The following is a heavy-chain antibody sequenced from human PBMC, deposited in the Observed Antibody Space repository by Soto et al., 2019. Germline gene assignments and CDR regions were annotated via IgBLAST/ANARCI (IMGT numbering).Heavy chain of an antibody. Sequence: PSETLSLTCTVSGGSIGSYHWSWVRQPPGKGLEWIASVYYTGTTNDSPSLGSRVTISIAAPENQISLKLTSVTAADTAFYSCARDTVLTGMFDLWGQGTLVTVSS. CDR1: GGSIGSYH. CDR3: ARDTVLTGMFDL. CDR2: VYYTGTT. J-gene: IGHJ5*02. D-gene: IGHD4-17*01. V-gene: IGHV4-59*01.